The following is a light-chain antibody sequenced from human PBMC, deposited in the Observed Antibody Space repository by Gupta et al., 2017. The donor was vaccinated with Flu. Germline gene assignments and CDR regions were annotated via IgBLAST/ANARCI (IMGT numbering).Light chain of an antibody. J-gene: IGKJ2*01. CDR2: GAS. CDR1: QSVSSSY. CDR3: QHYGSSPYT. V-gene: IGKV3-20*01. Sequence: GTLSLSPGERATLSCRASQSVSSSYVAWYQQKPGQAPRLLIYGASSRATGIPDRCSGSGSGTDFTLTISRLEPEDFAMYYCQHYGSSPYTFGQGTKLEIK.